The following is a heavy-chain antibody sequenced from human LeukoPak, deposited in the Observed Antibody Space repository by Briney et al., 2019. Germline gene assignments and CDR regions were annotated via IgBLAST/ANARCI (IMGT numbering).Heavy chain of an antibody. Sequence: PGGSLRLSCAASGFTFSSYWMSWVRQAPGKGLEWVANIKQDGSEKYYVDSVKGRFTISRDNAKNSLYLQMNGLRAEDTAVYYCATYDYGGNLFDYWGQGTLVTVSS. D-gene: IGHD4-23*01. J-gene: IGHJ4*02. CDR2: IKQDGSEK. V-gene: IGHV3-7*01. CDR3: ATYDYGGNLFDY. CDR1: GFTFSSYW.